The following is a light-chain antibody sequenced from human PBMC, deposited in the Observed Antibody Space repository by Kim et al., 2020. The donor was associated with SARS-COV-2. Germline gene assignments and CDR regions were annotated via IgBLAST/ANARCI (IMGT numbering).Light chain of an antibody. Sequence: SVPPGERATLTCRASQSVSNNFAWYQQKPGPAPRLLMYDASTRATGIPARFSGSGSGTEFTLTISSLQSEDFAVYYCQQYSKWRTFGQGTKLEI. V-gene: IGKV3-15*01. CDR1: QSVSNN. J-gene: IGKJ1*01. CDR3: QQYSKWRT. CDR2: DAS.